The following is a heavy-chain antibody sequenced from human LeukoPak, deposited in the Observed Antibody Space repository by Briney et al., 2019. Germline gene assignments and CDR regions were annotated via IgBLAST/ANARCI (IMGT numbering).Heavy chain of an antibody. J-gene: IGHJ4*02. CDR3: ANPYGGFDH. CDR1: GFTFSSYD. V-gene: IGHV3-23*01. CDR2: ISGSGGST. Sequence: GGSLRLSCAASGFTFSSYDMNWVRQAPGKGLEWVSYISGSGGSTNYADSVKGRFTISRDNSKNTLYLQMNSLRAEDTAVYFCANPYGGFDHWGQGALVIVSS. D-gene: IGHD4-23*01.